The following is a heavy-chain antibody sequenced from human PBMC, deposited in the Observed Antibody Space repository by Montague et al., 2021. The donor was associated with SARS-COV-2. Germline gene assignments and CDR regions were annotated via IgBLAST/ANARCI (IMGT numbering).Heavy chain of an antibody. V-gene: IGHV4/OR15-8*02. CDR2: IFHSGAA. CDR1: GGFISSGNW. Sequence: SETLSLTCAVSGGFISSGNWWSWVRQPPGKGLEWIGEIFHSGAASYNPSLKSRLTISMDKSKNEFSLKLNSVTAADTAMYYCARDVVAAVPDRFDSWGQGVLVTVSS. J-gene: IGHJ4*02. D-gene: IGHD6-13*01. CDR3: ARDVVAAVPDRFDS.